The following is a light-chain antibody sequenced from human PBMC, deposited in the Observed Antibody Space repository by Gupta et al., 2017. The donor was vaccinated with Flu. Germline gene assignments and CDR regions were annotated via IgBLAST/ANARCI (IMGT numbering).Light chain of an antibody. CDR3: QAWGSTTGV. Sequence: SYEVTQPPSLSVSPGQTAIITCSGDRLGNTYVCWYQQKPGQSPVLVIYQDNKRPSGIPERFSASSSGNTATLTISGAQPIDEADYYCQAWGSTTGVFGSGTKVTVL. J-gene: IGLJ1*01. CDR2: QDN. V-gene: IGLV3-1*01. CDR1: RLGNTY.